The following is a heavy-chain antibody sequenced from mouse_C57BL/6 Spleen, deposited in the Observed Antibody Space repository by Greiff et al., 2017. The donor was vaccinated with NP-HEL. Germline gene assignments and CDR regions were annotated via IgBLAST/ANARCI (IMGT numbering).Heavy chain of an antibody. CDR2: IHPNSGST. CDR1: GYTFTSYW. CDR3: ARDKTAQATFDG. Sequence: QVQLKQPGAELVKPGASVKLSCKASGYTFTSYWMHWVKQRPGQGLEWIGMIHPNSGSTNYNEKFKSKATLTVDKSSSTAYMQLSSLTSEDSAVYYCARDKTAQATFDGWGQGTTLTV. J-gene: IGHJ2*01. V-gene: IGHV1-64*01. D-gene: IGHD3-2*02.